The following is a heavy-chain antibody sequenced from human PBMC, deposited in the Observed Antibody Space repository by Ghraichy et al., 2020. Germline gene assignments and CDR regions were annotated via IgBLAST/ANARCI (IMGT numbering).Heavy chain of an antibody. D-gene: IGHD6-19*01. Sequence: SETLSLTCAVYGGSFSGYYWSWIRQPPGKGLEWIGEINHSGSTNYNPSLKSRVTISVDTSKNQFSLKLSSVTAADTAVYYCARGVSIGGGWHLQYYYYYYMDVWGKGTTVTVSS. CDR2: INHSGST. CDR1: GGSFSGYY. CDR3: ARGVSIGGGWHLQYYYYYYMDV. V-gene: IGHV4-34*01. J-gene: IGHJ6*03.